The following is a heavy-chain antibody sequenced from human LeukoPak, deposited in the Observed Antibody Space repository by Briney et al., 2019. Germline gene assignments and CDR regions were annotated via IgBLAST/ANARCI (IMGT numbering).Heavy chain of an antibody. CDR2: INHSGST. J-gene: IGHJ6*03. CDR1: GGSFSGYY. CDR3: ARSPDNYYMDV. V-gene: IGHV4-34*01. Sequence: SETLSLTCAVYGGSFSGYYWSWIRQPPGKGLEWIGEINHSGSTNYNPSLKSRVTISVDTSKNQFSLKLSSVTAADTAVYYCARSPDNYYMDVWGKGTTVTVSS.